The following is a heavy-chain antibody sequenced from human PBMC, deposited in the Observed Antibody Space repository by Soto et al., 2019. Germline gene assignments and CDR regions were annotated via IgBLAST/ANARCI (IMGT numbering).Heavy chain of an antibody. J-gene: IGHJ6*02. D-gene: IGHD5-12*01. Sequence: SETLSLTCAVSGGSISSGGYSWSWIRQPPGKGLEWIGYIYHSGSTYYNPSLKSRVTISVDSSKNQFSLKLSSVTAADTAVYYCARRRGFPYYYGMDVWGQGTTVTVSS. V-gene: IGHV4-30-2*01. CDR3: ARRRGFPYYYGMDV. CDR2: IYHSGST. CDR1: GGSISSGGYS.